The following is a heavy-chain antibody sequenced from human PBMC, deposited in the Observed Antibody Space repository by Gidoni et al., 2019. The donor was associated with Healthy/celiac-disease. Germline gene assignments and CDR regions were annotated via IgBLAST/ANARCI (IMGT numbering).Heavy chain of an antibody. J-gene: IGHJ4*02. CDR1: GYTFPSYG. Sequence: QVQLVQSGAEVKKPGASVKVSCKASGYTFPSYGIRRVRQAPGQGLEWMGWNSAYNGNTNYAQKLQGRVTMTTDTSTSTAYMELRSLRSDDTAVYYCARDPYSSGWSDHDYWGQGTLVTVSS. V-gene: IGHV1-18*01. D-gene: IGHD6-19*01. CDR3: ARDPYSSGWSDHDY. CDR2: NSAYNGNT.